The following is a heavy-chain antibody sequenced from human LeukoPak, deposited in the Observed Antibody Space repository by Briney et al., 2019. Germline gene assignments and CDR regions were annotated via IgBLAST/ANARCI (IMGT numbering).Heavy chain of an antibody. CDR2: IYTRGST. J-gene: IGHJ3*02. Sequence: PSETLSLTCTVSGGSINNYYWSWIRQPAGKGLEWIGRIYTRGSTNYNPSLKSRVTMSVDTSKNQFSPKLSSVTAPDTAVYYRARGRYRSADICSGGDAFDIWGQGTMVSVSS. V-gene: IGHV4-4*07. CDR3: ARGRYRSADICSGGDAFDI. CDR1: GGSINNYY. D-gene: IGHD3-16*02.